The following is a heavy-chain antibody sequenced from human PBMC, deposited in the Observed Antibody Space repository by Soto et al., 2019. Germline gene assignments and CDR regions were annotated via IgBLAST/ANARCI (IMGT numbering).Heavy chain of an antibody. CDR3: ARGISAHYGFDS. CDR2: IKGDESTT. CDR1: GFTCSSYW. Sequence: EAQLLESGGGLVQPGGSLRLSCVGSGFTCSSYWMHGVRQAPGEGLVLVSRIKGDESTTTYVDSVKGRFTISRDNARNTLYLQMNSLRADDTAVYYWARGISAHYGFDSWGQGTTGTVSP. V-gene: IGHV3-74*03. J-gene: IGHJ3*02. D-gene: IGHD3-10*01.